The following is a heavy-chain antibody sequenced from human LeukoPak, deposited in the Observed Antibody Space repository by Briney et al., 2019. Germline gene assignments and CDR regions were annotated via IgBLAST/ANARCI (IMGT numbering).Heavy chain of an antibody. D-gene: IGHD4-23*01. CDR2: INPNSGGT. V-gene: IGHV1-2*06. J-gene: IGHJ4*02. CDR1: GYTFTGYY. Sequence: GASVKVSCKASGYTFTGYYMHWVRQAPGQGLEWMGRINPNSGGTNYAQKFQGRVTMTRGTSISTAYMELSRLRSDDTAVYYCARRARGYGGNSLYYFDYWGQGTLVTVSS. CDR3: ARRARGYGGNSLYYFDY.